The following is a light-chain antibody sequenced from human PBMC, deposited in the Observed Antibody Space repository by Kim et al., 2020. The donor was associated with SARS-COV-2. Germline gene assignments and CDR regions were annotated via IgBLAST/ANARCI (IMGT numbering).Light chain of an antibody. Sequence: VSPGQSASLTCSGDKLGEKYVSWYQQKPGQSPDLVIYQDTKRPSGIPERFSGSNSGNTATLTISGTQAMDEADYHCQAWDSSTVVFGGGTQLTVL. J-gene: IGLJ2*01. CDR2: QDT. CDR3: QAWDSSTVV. V-gene: IGLV3-1*01. CDR1: KLGEKY.